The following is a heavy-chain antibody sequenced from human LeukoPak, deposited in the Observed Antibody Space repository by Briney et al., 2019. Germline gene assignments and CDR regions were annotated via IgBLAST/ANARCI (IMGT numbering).Heavy chain of an antibody. V-gene: IGHV6-1*01. CDR1: GGSVSSNSAA. CDR3: ARSLPRYFDY. J-gene: IGHJ4*02. Sequence: SQTLSLTCALSGGSVSSNSAAWNWIRQSPSSGLEWLGRTYYRSKWYNDYAGSVKSRITINPDTSKNQFSLQLNSLTPEDTAVYYCARSLPRYFDYWGQGALVTVSS. CDR2: TYYRSKWYN.